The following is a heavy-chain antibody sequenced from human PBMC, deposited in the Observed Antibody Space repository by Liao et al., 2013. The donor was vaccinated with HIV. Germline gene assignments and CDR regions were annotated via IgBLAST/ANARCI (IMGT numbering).Heavy chain of an antibody. Sequence: QVSLQESGPGLLRPSETLVLTCSVSGESTDFYYWSWIRQPPGKGLEWIGEINHSGSTNYNPSLKSRVTISVDTSKNQFSLKLSSVTAADTAVYYCARGFRLRLGLVDYWGQGTLVTVSS. D-gene: IGHD3-16*01. CDR2: INHSGST. CDR3: ARGFRLRLGLVDY. V-gene: IGHV4-34*01. J-gene: IGHJ4*02. CDR1: GESTDFYY.